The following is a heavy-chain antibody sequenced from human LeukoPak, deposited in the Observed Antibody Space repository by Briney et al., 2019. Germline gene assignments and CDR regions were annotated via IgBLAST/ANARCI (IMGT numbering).Heavy chain of an antibody. CDR1: GFTFSSYS. Sequence: PGGSLRLSCAASGFTFSSYSMNWVRQAPGKGLEWVSSISSSSSYIYYADSVKGRFTISRDNAKNSLYLQMNSLRAEDTAVYYCAGDHFYDSSGYYRRLDAFDIWGQGTMVTVSS. D-gene: IGHD3-22*01. J-gene: IGHJ3*02. CDR3: AGDHFYDSSGYYRRLDAFDI. CDR2: ISSSSSYI. V-gene: IGHV3-21*01.